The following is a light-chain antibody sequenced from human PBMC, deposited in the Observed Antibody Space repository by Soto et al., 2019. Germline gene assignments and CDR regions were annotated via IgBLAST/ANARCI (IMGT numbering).Light chain of an antibody. CDR1: QSVSRI. CDR3: QQYDKWPPT. CDR2: GAS. J-gene: IGKJ1*01. V-gene: IGKV3-15*01. Sequence: EIVMTQSPATLSVSPGERTTLSCRASQSVSRILAWYQQKPGQAPRLLIYGASTRATGIPVRFSGSGSGTEFTLTISSLQSEDFAVYYCQQYDKWPPTVGQGTKVDIK.